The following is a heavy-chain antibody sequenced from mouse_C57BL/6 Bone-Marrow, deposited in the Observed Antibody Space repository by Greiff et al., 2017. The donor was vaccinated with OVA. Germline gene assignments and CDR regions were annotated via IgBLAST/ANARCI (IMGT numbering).Heavy chain of an antibody. CDR2: GEWVVGGT. J-gene: IGHJ2*01. V-gene: IGHV1-72*01. CDR3: ARGDY. CDR1: GYTFTSYW. Sequence: QVQLQQPGAELVKPGASVKLSCKASGYTFTSYWMHWGEQRWGRGIEWWGGGEWVVGGTKYNEKFKSKATLTVDKPSSTAYMQLSSLTSEDSAVYYCARGDYWGQGTTLTVSS.